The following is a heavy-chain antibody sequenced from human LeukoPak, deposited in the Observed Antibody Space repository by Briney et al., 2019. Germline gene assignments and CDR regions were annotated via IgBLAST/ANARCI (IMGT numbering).Heavy chain of an antibody. CDR2: INTNTGNP. CDR1: GYTFTSYA. CDR3: ARGYCSGGSCYIAFDI. J-gene: IGHJ3*02. D-gene: IGHD2-15*01. Sequence: GASVKVSCKASGYTFTSYAMNWVRQAPGQGLEWMGWINTNTGNPTYAQGFTGRFVFSLDTSVSTAYLQISSLKAEDTAVYYCARGYCSGGSCYIAFDIWGQGTMVTVSS. V-gene: IGHV7-4-1*02.